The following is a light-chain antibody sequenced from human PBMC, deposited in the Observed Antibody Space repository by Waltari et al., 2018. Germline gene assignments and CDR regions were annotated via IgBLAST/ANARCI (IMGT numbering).Light chain of an antibody. J-gene: IGLJ3*02. CDR1: HLGIKS. CDR2: QDT. CDR3: QAWDSNVNWV. Sequence: YDLTQPPSVSVSPGQAASITCPGDHLGIKSVCWYQKKPGQSPHLRIYQDTKRPSGIPERFSGSVSGNTVTLTISATQALDEAEYYCQAWDSNVNWVFGGGTKLTVL. V-gene: IGLV3-1*01.